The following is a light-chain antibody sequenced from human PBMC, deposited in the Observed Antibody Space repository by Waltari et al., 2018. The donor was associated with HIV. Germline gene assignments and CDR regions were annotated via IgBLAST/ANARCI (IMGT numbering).Light chain of an antibody. CDR1: SSDVGGYNS. CDR3: SSFSDNNRIV. Sequence: PPSASGSPGQSVAISCTGTSSDVGGYNSVSWHQRHPGKAPKLLIYAVNKRPSGVPDRFSGSKSGNTASLTVSGLQVDDEADYYCSSFSDNNRIVFGTGTRVTVL. V-gene: IGLV2-8*01. CDR2: AVN. J-gene: IGLJ1*01.